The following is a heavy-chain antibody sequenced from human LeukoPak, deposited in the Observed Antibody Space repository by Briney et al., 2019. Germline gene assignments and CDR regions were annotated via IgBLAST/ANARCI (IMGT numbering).Heavy chain of an antibody. CDR3: ARDPRVGGWYSTNPYYYYGMDV. V-gene: IGHV1-3*01. CDR2: INAGNGNT. Sequence: ASVKVSCKASGYTFTSYAMHWVRQAPGQRLEWMGWINAGNGNTKYSQKFQGRVTITRDTSASTAYMELSSLRSEDTAVYYCARDPRVGGWYSTNPYYYYGMDVWPRDHGHRLL. J-gene: IGHJ6*02. D-gene: IGHD6-19*01. CDR1: GYTFTSYA.